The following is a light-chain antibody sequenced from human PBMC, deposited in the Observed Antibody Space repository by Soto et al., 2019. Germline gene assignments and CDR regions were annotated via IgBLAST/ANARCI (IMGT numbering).Light chain of an antibody. J-gene: IGLJ1*01. V-gene: IGLV2-14*01. CDR2: DVS. CDR1: SSDIGSYNY. CDR3: SSYTGSSTPYV. Sequence: QSVLTQPASVSGSPGQSITISCTGTSSDIGSYNYVSWYQQHPGKAPKLMIYDVSNRPSGVSNRFSGSKSGNTASLTISGLQAEDEADYDCSSYTGSSTPYVFGAGTKVTVL.